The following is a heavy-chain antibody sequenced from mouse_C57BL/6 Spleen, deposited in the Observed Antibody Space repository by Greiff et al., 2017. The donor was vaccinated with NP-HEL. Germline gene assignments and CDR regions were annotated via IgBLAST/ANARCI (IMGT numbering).Heavy chain of an antibody. Sequence: QVQLQQPGAELVRPGTSVKLSCKASGYTFTSYWMHWVKQRPGQGLEWTGVIDPSDSYTNYNQKFKGKATLTVDTSSSTAYMQLSSLTSEVSAVYYCARKCYFAMDYWGQGTSVTVSS. CDR3: ARKCYFAMDY. CDR1: GYTFTSYW. V-gene: IGHV1-59*01. CDR2: IDPSDSYT. J-gene: IGHJ4*01. D-gene: IGHD1-3*01.